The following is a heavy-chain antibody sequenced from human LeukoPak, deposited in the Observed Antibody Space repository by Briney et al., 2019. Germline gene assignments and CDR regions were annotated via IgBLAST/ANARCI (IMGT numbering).Heavy chain of an antibody. CDR1: GFTFSSFD. D-gene: IGHD1-1*01. CDR2: IGTASDT. J-gene: IGHJ6*03. CDR3: ARGPPRGKYYYMDV. V-gene: IGHV3-13*01. Sequence: GGSLRLACAASGFTFSSFDMHWVRQPTGQGLEWVSTIGTASDTYYPGSVEGRFTLSRDSAKNSLYLQMNSLTAGDTAVYYCARGPPRGKYYYMDVWGKGTTVTVSS.